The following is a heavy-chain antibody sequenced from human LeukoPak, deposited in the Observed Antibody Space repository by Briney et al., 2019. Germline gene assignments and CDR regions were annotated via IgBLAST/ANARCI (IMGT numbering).Heavy chain of an antibody. CDR2: INRGGDGT. CDR1: GFTFSSYA. D-gene: IGHD2-8*02. CDR3: ARVVS. J-gene: IGHJ5*02. V-gene: IGHV3-23*01. Sequence: PGGSLRLSCAASGFTFSSYAMHWVRQAPGKGLEWVSAINRGGDGTSYADSVKGRFTISRDNSKNTMYLQMSSLKVEDTAVYYCARVVSWGQGTLVTVSS.